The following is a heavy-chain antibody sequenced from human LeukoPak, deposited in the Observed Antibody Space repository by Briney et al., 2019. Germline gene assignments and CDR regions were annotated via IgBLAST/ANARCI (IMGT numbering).Heavy chain of an antibody. V-gene: IGHV1-18*01. D-gene: IGHD3-10*01. CDR1: GYTFTSYG. Sequence: EASVKVSCKASGYTFTSYGISWVRQAPGQGLEWMGWISAYNGNTDYAQKLQGRVTMTTDTSTSTAYMELRSLRSDDTAVYYCARVGWYYGSGSYVDYWGQGTLVTVSS. CDR3: ARVGWYYGSGSYVDY. J-gene: IGHJ4*02. CDR2: ISAYNGNT.